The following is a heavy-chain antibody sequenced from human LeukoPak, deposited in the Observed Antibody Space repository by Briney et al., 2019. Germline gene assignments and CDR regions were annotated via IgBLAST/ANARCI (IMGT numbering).Heavy chain of an antibody. D-gene: IGHD6-13*01. CDR3: ARDIAAAAGAYYYYYMDV. Sequence: DSVKVSCKTSGYIFTSYAIHWVRQAPGQRLEWMGWISAYNGNTNYAQKLQGRVTMTTDTSTSTAYLELRSLRSDDTAVYYCARDIAAAAGAYYYYYMDVWGKGTTVTVSS. CDR1: GYIFTSYA. J-gene: IGHJ6*03. V-gene: IGHV1-18*01. CDR2: ISAYNGNT.